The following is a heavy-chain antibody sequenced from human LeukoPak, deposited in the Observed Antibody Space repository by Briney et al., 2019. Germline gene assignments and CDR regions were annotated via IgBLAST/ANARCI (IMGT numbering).Heavy chain of an antibody. Sequence: RVASVKVSCKASGYTFTSYGITWIRQAPGQGLEWMGRISIYNGNTNYAQNLQGRVTMTTDTSTSTAYMELSRLRSDDTAVYYCARVNWWMPGYSNSWDYFDYWGQGTLVTVSS. CDR2: ISIYNGNT. D-gene: IGHD6-13*01. CDR3: ARVNWWMPGYSNSWDYFDY. V-gene: IGHV1-18*01. CDR1: GYTFTSYG. J-gene: IGHJ4*01.